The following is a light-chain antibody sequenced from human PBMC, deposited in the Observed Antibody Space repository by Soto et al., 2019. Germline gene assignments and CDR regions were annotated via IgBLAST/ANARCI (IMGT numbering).Light chain of an antibody. J-gene: IGKJ4*01. Sequence: DIQMTQSPSTLSASVGDRVTITCRASQSIHTWLAWYQQKPGKDPKLLIYRASSLESGVPSRFSGSGSGTELTLTISSLQPDDFATYYCQQYESYPLTFGGGTKVEI. CDR1: QSIHTW. CDR2: RAS. V-gene: IGKV1-5*03. CDR3: QQYESYPLT.